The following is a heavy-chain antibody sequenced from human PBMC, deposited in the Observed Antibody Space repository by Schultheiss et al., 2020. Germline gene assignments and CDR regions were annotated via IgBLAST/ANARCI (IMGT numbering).Heavy chain of an antibody. J-gene: IGHJ6*04. V-gene: IGHV1-46*01. CDR1: GYTFTSYY. Sequence: ASVKVSCKASGYTFTSYYMHWVRQAPGQGLEWMGIINPSGGSTSYAQKFQGRVTMTRDTSTSTVYMELSSLRSEDTAVYYCARKGYCSSTSCYNAGSVYYGMDVWGKGTTVTVSS. CDR2: INPSGGST. CDR3: ARKGYCSSTSCYNAGSVYYGMDV. D-gene: IGHD2-2*02.